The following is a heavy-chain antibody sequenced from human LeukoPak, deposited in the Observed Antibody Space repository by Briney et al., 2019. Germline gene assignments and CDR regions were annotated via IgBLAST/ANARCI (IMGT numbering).Heavy chain of an antibody. CDR3: ARLSTRTEDY. J-gene: IGHJ4*02. CDR2: IYYSGST. Sequence: SETLSLTCTVSGGSISSYYWSWIRQPPGKGLEWIGYIYYSGSTNYNPSLKSRVTISVDTSKNQFSLKLSSVTAADTAVYYCARLSTRTEDYWGQGTLVTVSS. V-gene: IGHV4-59*01. CDR1: GGSISSYY. D-gene: IGHD2/OR15-2a*01.